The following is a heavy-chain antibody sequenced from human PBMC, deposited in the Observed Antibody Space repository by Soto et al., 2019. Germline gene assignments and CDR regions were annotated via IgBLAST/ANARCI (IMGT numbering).Heavy chain of an antibody. CDR2: IIAVFGTA. CDR1: GGTFSAYA. V-gene: IGHV1-69*06. Sequence: QVHLVQSGAEVKKPGSSVRVSCKASGGTFSAYAFTWVRQAPGQGLEWMGQIIAVFGTADYAQKFQGRVTITADKSTSTAYMELNSLTSEDTAVYYCAGTGFGGYTESWGQGTLVTVSS. CDR3: AGTGFGGYTES. J-gene: IGHJ5*02. D-gene: IGHD3-16*02.